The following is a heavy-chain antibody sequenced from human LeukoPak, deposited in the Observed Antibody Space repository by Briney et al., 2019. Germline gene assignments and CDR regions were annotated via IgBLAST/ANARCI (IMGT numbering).Heavy chain of an antibody. J-gene: IGHJ4*02. Sequence: PSETLSLTCAVYGESFSGYYWSGLRQPPGKGLEWIGEINHSGSTNYNPSLKSRVTISVDTSKNQFSLKLSSVTAADTAVYYCARVRYNWNGGYFDYWGQGTLVTVSS. CDR2: INHSGST. CDR1: GESFSGYY. V-gene: IGHV4-34*01. D-gene: IGHD1-20*01. CDR3: ARVRYNWNGGYFDY.